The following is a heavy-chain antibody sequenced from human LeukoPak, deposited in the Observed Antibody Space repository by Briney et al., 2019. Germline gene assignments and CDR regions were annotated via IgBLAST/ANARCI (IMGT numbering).Heavy chain of an antibody. J-gene: IGHJ6*02. D-gene: IGHD3-3*01. V-gene: IGHV3-53*01. CDR2: IYSGGST. CDR3: ARALPSHYDFWSGYNYYYYGMDV. CDR1: GFTFSSYS. Sequence: GGSLRLSCAASGFTFSSYSMNWVRQAPGKGLEWVSVIYSGGSTYYADSVKGRFTISRDNSKNTLYLQMNSLRAEDTAVYYCARALPSHYDFWSGYNYYYYGMDVWGQGTTVTVSS.